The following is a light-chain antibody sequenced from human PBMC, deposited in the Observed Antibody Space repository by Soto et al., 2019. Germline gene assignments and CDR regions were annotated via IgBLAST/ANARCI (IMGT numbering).Light chain of an antibody. Sequence: SYELTQPPSVSVAPGKTARVTCGGNNIGSESVHWYQQKLGQAPVLVIYYDSDRPSGIPERFSGSNSGNTATLTISRVEAGDEADYYCQIWDSSSDHRVFGGGTKLTVL. CDR3: QIWDSSSDHRV. CDR2: YDS. J-gene: IGLJ2*01. CDR1: NIGSES. V-gene: IGLV3-21*04.